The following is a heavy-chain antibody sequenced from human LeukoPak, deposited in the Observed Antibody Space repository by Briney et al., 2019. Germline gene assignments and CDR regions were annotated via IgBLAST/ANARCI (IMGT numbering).Heavy chain of an antibody. J-gene: IGHJ4*02. D-gene: IGHD1-26*01. CDR2: INAGNGNT. V-gene: IGHV1-3*03. CDR1: GYTFTSYA. CDR3: ARDRSGWEGPDY. Sequence: GASVKVSCKASGYTFTSYAMHWVRQAPGQRLEWMGWINAGNGNTKYSQEFQGRVTITRDTSASTAYMELSSLRSEDMAVYYCARDRSGWEGPDYWGQGTLVTVSS.